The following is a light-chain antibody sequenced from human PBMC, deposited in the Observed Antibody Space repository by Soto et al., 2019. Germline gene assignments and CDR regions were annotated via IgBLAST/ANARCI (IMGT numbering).Light chain of an antibody. J-gene: IGLJ1*01. Sequence: QSVLTQPASLYGSPGQSITISCTGTSSDVGRYNFVSWYQQHPGKVPKLMIYEVTKRPSGVSNRFSGSKSGNTASLTISGLQAEDEVDYYCCSDTGNDAYVFGPGTKVTVL. CDR3: CSDTGNDAYV. CDR1: SSDVGRYNF. V-gene: IGLV2-23*02. CDR2: EVT.